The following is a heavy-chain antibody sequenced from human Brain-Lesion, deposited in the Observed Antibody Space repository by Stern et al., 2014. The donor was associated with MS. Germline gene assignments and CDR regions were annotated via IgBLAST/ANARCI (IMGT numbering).Heavy chain of an antibody. V-gene: IGHV3-33*01. D-gene: IGHD2-2*01. Sequence: VQLVESGGGVVQPGRSLRLSCAASGFTFSSYGMHWVRQAPGKGLEWVAVIWYDGSNKYYADSVKGRFTISRDNSKNTLYLQMNSLRAEDTAVYYCARDRRYCSSTSCYEYYYYGMDVWGQGTTVTVSS. CDR2: IWYDGSNK. CDR1: GFTFSSYG. J-gene: IGHJ6*02. CDR3: ARDRRYCSSTSCYEYYYYGMDV.